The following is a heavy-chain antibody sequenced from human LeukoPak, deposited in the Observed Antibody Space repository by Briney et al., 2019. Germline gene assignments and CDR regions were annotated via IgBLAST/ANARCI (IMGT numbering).Heavy chain of an antibody. CDR2: VFSNGDT. Sequence: SETLSLTCTVSGGSISSYYWSWIRQPAGKGLEWIGRVFSNGDTYYNSSLKTRVTISSDTSKNQFSLKLSSVTAADTAVYYCARLRCGDCYPNWFDPWGQGTLVTVSS. CDR1: GGSISSYY. CDR3: ARLRCGDCYPNWFDP. V-gene: IGHV4-4*07. D-gene: IGHD2-21*02. J-gene: IGHJ5*02.